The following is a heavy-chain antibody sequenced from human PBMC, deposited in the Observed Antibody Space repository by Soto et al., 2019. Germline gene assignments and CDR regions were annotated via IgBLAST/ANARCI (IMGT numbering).Heavy chain of an antibody. J-gene: IGHJ4*01. CDR3: ATSSGALAASFPYYFDY. Sequence: QVQLVESGGGLVKPGGSLRLSCAAAGFRFSDHYMTWIRQAPGKGLEWVSYISSGSSNIYYAYSVKGRFTISRDNAKNSLYLQMNSLRAEDTAVYYCATSSGALAASFPYYFDYWGHGTLVTVSS. CDR1: GFRFSDHY. V-gene: IGHV3-11*01. D-gene: IGHD6-19*01. CDR2: ISSGSSNI.